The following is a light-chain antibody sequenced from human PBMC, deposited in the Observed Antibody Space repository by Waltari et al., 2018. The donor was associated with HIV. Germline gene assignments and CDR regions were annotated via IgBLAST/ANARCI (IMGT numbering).Light chain of an antibody. CDR2: EVT. Sequence: QSALTQPAPVSGSPGQSITISSTGTNRNVRSFNFVSWYQQHPGKAPIIMIYEVTKRPPGISNRLSGSKSGNTASLTITGLKAEDEAYYYCSPYAGSNIWVFGGGTKLTVL. CDR1: NRNVRSFNF. J-gene: IGLJ3*02. V-gene: IGLV2-23*02. CDR3: SPYAGSNIWV.